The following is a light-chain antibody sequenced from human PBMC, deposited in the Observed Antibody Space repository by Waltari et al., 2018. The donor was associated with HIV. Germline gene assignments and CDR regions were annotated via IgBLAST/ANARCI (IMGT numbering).Light chain of an antibody. CDR1: KIGSKS. J-gene: IGLJ3*02. CDR3: QVWDGSTGV. V-gene: IGLV3-9*01. Sequence: SYELTQPLSLSVALGQTATFTCGGDKIGSKSVRWYQQRPGQAPVLVIYKDRSRPSGIPERFSAANSGNTATLIISGVQVGDEAVFYCQVWDGSTGVFGGGTKLTVL. CDR2: KDR.